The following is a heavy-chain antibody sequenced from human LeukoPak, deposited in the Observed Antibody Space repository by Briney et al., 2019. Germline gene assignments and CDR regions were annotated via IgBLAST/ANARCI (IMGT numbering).Heavy chain of an antibody. D-gene: IGHD3-9*01. Sequence: PSETLSLTCTVSGGSISSYYWSWIRQPAGKGLEWIGRIYTSGSTNYNPSLKSRVTISVDTSKNQFSLKLSSVTAADTAVYYCARSLSGYYYNYYYYMDVWGKGTTVTVSS. J-gene: IGHJ6*03. V-gene: IGHV4-4*07. CDR3: ARSLSGYYYNYYYYMDV. CDR2: IYTSGST. CDR1: GGSISSYY.